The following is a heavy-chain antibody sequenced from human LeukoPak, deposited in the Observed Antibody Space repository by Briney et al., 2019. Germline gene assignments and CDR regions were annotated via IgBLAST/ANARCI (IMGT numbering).Heavy chain of an antibody. Sequence: PSETLSLTCTVSGGSISSGGYYWSWIRQPPGKGLEWIGYIYHSGSTYYNPSLKSRVTISVDRSKTQFSLKLSSVTAADTAVYYCALRVMVRGVTAFHYWGQGTLVTVSS. CDR3: ALRVMVRGVTAFHY. CDR2: IYHSGST. D-gene: IGHD3-10*01. J-gene: IGHJ4*02. V-gene: IGHV4-30-2*02. CDR1: GGSISSGGYY.